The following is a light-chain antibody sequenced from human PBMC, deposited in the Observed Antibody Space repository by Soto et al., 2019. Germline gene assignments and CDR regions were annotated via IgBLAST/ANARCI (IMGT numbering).Light chain of an antibody. CDR3: QQSYGPPIT. Sequence: DIQMTQSPSSLSAFVGDRVTITCRASQTISNYLNWYQQRPGKAPKLLIYLASSLQSGVPSRFGGSGSGPDFTLTISSLQHEDSATYYCQQSYGPPITFGQGTRLEIK. J-gene: IGKJ5*01. V-gene: IGKV1-39*01. CDR2: LAS. CDR1: QTISNY.